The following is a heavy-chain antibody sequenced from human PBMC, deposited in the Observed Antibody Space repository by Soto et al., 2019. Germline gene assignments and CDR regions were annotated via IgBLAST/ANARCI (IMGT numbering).Heavy chain of an antibody. V-gene: IGHV3-30-3*01. CDR2: ISYDGSNK. CDR1: GFTFSSYA. J-gene: IGHJ4*02. Sequence: QVQLVESEGGVVQPGRSLRLSCAASGFTFSSYAMHWVRQAPGKGLEWVAVISYDGSNKYYADSVKGRFTISRDNSKNTLYLQMNSLRAEDTAVYYCARFGQGLSIDYWGQGTLVTVSS. D-gene: IGHD6-19*01. CDR3: ARFGQGLSIDY.